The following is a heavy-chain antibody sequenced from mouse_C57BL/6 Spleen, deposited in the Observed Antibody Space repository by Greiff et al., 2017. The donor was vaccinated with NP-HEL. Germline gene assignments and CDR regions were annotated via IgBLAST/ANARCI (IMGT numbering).Heavy chain of an antibody. J-gene: IGHJ4*01. V-gene: IGHV1-81*01. D-gene: IGHD4-1*01. Sequence: QVQLKQSGAELARPGASVKLSCKASGYTFTSYGISWVKQRTGQGLEWIGEIYPRSGNTYYNEKFKGKATLTADKSSSTAYMELRSLTSEDSAVYFCTGTDYYAMDYWGQGTSVTVSS. CDR1: GYTFTSYG. CDR3: TGTDYYAMDY. CDR2: IYPRSGNT.